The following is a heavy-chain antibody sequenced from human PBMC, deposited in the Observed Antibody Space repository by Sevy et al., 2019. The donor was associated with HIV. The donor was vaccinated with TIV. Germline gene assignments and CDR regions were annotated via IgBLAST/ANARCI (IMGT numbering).Heavy chain of an antibody. Sequence: SQTLSLTCAISGDSVSSNSAAWNWIRQSPSGGLEWLGRTYYRSKWYNDYAVSVKSRITINPDTSKNQFSLQLNSVTPEDTAVYYCAREVVRSLSFSSNWFDPWGQGTLVTVST. CDR3: AREVVRSLSFSSNWFDP. J-gene: IGHJ5*02. CDR1: GDSVSSNSAA. V-gene: IGHV6-1*01. D-gene: IGHD2-15*01. CDR2: TYYRSKWYN.